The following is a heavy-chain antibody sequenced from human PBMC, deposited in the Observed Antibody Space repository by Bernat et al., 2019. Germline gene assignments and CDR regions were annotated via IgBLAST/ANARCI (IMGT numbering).Heavy chain of an antibody. CDR3: ARPNQDGDYGGVYFDY. J-gene: IGHJ4*02. CDR1: GFTFSSYW. D-gene: IGHD4-17*01. CDR2: IKQDGSEK. V-gene: IGHV3-7*01. Sequence: EVQLVESGGGLVQPGGSLRLSCAASGFTFSSYWMTWVRQAPGKGLGWVAIIKQDGSEKYYVDSVKGRFTISRDNAKNSLNLQMNSLRAEDTAVYYCARPNQDGDYGGVYFDYWGQGALVTVSP.